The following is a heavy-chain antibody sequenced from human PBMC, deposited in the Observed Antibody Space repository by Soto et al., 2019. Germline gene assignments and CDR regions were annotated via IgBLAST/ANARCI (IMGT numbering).Heavy chain of an antibody. D-gene: IGHD1-26*01. CDR3: AKGLLAIVGTTLPRDAFNI. J-gene: IGHJ3*02. CDR2: ISHDGSYK. Sequence: GGSLRLSRAASGFTFSSYGMHWVRQAPVKGLEWVAVISHDGSYKYYGDAVKGRFTISRDTSKNAVYLEMNSLRPEDTAVYYCAKGLLAIVGTTLPRDAFNIWGQGTMATVSS. V-gene: IGHV3-30*18. CDR1: GFTFSSYG.